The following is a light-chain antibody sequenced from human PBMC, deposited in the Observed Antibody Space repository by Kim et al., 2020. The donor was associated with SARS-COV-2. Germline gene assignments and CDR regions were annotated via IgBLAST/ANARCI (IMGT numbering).Light chain of an antibody. CDR3: QSYDSSLRV. CDR2: GNS. Sequence: PGQRVTISCTGSSSNIGAGYDVHWYQQLPGTAPKLLIYGNSNRPSGVPDRFSGSKSGTSASLDITGLQAEDEADYYCQSYDSSLRVFGGGTQLTVL. CDR1: SSNIGAGYD. J-gene: IGLJ3*02. V-gene: IGLV1-40*01.